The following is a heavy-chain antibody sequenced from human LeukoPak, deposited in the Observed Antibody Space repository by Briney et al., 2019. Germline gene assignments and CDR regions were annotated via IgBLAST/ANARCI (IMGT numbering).Heavy chain of an antibody. V-gene: IGHV3-21*01. CDR2: ISSSSSYI. J-gene: IGHJ6*02. D-gene: IGHD3-22*01. CDR3: ARASYYDSSGYYADDYYYYYGMDV. CDR1: GFTFSSYN. Sequence: PGGSLRLSCAASGFTFSSYNMNWVRQAPGKGLEWVSSISSSSSYIHYADSVKGRFTTSRDNAKNSLYLQMNSLRAEDTAVYYCARASYYDSSGYYADDYYYYYGMDVWGQGTTVTISS.